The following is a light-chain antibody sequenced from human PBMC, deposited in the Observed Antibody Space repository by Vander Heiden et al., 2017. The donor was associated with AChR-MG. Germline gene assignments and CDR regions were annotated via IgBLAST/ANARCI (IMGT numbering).Light chain of an antibody. CDR1: IWHSGYA. V-gene: IGLV4-69*01. CDR2: LNSDGSH. Sequence: QLVLTQAPSASASLGASVKLTCTLSIWHSGYAIGWHLQLPVKGPRYLMMLNSDGSHSKGDGIPHRFSGSSSGAARNPTITSLQAEDEAYYYCQTWCTGIRVFGGWTKLTVL. CDR3: QTWCTGIRV. J-gene: IGLJ3*02.